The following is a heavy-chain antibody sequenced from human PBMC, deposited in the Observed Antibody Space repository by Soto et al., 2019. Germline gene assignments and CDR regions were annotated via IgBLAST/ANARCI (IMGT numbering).Heavy chain of an antibody. CDR2: IYYSGTT. D-gene: IGHD5-18*01. V-gene: IGHV4-31*03. J-gene: IGHJ4*02. CDR1: GGSISSEGYY. Sequence: SETLSLTCTVSGGSISSEGYYWSWFRQLPGKGLEWIGDIYYSGTTYHDPSLRSRLTISGDASKNQFSLKLSSVTAADTALYYCARGRGYSYGPYYFDYWGQGTLVTVPS. CDR3: ARGRGYSYGPYYFDY.